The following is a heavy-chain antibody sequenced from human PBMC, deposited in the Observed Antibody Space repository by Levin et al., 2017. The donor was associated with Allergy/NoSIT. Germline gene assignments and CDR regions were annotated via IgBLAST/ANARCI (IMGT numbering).Heavy chain of an antibody. CDR1: GGSISGSTFY. CDR2: FYYSGDT. V-gene: IGHV4-39*07. Sequence: SETLSLTCSVSGGSISGSTFYWGWIRQPPGKGLEWIGSFYYSGDTYYNPSLRSRVTISVDTSKNQFSLRVSSVTAADTAVYYCARDRGFYDDSSYFYRYGMDVWGQGTTVTVSS. J-gene: IGHJ6*02. CDR3: ARDRGFYDDSSYFYRYGMDV. D-gene: IGHD4-17*01.